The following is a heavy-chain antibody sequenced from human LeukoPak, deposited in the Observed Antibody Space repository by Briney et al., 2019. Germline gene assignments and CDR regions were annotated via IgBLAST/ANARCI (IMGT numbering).Heavy chain of an antibody. V-gene: IGHV3-15*01. CDR3: TTEGKWLLLPYYYMDV. CDR2: IKSKTDGGTT. CDR1: GFTSSSYW. Sequence: GGSLRLSCAASGFTSSSYWMHWVRQAPGKGLEWVGRIKSKTDGGTTDYAAPVEGRFTISRDDSKNTLYLQMNSLKTEDTAVYYCTTEGKWLLLPYYYMDVWGKGTTVTVSS. D-gene: IGHD3-22*01. J-gene: IGHJ6*03.